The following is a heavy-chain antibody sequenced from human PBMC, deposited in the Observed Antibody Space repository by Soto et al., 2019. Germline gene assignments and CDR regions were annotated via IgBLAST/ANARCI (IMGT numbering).Heavy chain of an antibody. Sequence: QVQLQESGPGLVKPSETLSLTCTVSGSDITTYYWSWLRQSPGKGLEWIGHIYDTGSTTYNPSLKSRVTISVDTSNKQFALRLTSVTAADTAVYYCARCPIDHNWFDPWGQGTLVTVSS. CDR1: GSDITTYY. CDR3: ARCPIDHNWFDP. D-gene: IGHD3-9*01. V-gene: IGHV4-59*01. J-gene: IGHJ5*02. CDR2: IYDTGST.